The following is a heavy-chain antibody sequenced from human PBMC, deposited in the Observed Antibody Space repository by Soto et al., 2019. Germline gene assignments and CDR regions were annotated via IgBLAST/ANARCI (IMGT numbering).Heavy chain of an antibody. CDR1: GVTFGSYA. D-gene: IGHD6-13*01. J-gene: IGHJ6*02. CDR2: ISGSGGST. V-gene: IGHV3-23*01. CDR3: ARDLVMGSSSWLYYYYGMDV. Sequence: GGSMRLSRAAAGVTFGSYAMSWVRQAHGKGLEWVSAISGSGGSTYYADSVKGRFTISRDNSKNTLYLQMNSLRAEDTAVYYWARDLVMGSSSWLYYYYGMDVWGQGTTVTVSS.